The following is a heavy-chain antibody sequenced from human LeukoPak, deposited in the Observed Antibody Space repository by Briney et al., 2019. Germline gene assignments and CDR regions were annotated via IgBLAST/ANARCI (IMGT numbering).Heavy chain of an antibody. CDR1: GYTFTSYD. Sequence: ASVKVSCKASGYTFTSYDINRVRQATGQGLEWMGWMNPNSGNTGYAQKFQGRVTMTRNTSISTAYMELSSLRSEDTAVYYCARALQAQLVKLWWNYYYMDVWGKGTTVTVS. D-gene: IGHD6-13*01. CDR3: ARALQAQLVKLWWNYYYMDV. V-gene: IGHV1-8*01. CDR2: MNPNSGNT. J-gene: IGHJ6*03.